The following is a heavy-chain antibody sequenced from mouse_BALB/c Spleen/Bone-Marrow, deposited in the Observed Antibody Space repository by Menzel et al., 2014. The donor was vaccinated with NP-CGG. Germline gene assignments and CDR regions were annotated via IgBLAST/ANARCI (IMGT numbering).Heavy chain of an antibody. J-gene: IGHJ4*01. Sequence: VQLVESGPELVKPGASVKISCKASGYTFTDYYINWVKQKPEQGLEWIGWIYPGSGGTKYNEKFKGKATLTVDTSSSTAYMQLSSLTSEDTAVYFCANLGRYAMDYWGQGTSVTVSS. D-gene: IGHD3-1*01. CDR3: ANLGRYAMDY. V-gene: IGHV1-84*02. CDR1: GYTFTDYY. CDR2: IYPGSGGT.